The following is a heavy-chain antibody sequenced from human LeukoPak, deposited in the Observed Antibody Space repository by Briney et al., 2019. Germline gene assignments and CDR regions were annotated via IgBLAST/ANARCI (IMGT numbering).Heavy chain of an antibody. J-gene: IGHJ5*02. CDR1: GGSFSGYY. CDR2: INHSGST. D-gene: IGHD3-22*01. CDR3: ARRRSSGYYYVKEVYNWFDP. V-gene: IGHV4-34*01. Sequence: SETLSLTCAGYGGSFSGYYWSWIRQPPGKGLEWIGEINHSGSTNYNPSLKSRVTISVDTSKNQFSLKLSSVTAADTAVYYCARRRSSGYYYVKEVYNWFDPWGQGTLVTVSS.